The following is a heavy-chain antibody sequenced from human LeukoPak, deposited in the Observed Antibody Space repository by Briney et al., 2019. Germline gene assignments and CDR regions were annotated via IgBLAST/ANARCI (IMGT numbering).Heavy chain of an antibody. CDR1: GFTLSDYY. J-gene: IGHJ4*02. CDR3: ARASSPSLAIPDY. CDR2: ICSSSSYT. Sequence: PGRSLGLSRAASGFTLSDYYMSWIRQASGKGREWVSYICSSSSYTSYADSVKGRFTISRDNAKNSLYLQMNSLRAEDAAVYYCARASSPSLAIPDYWGQGTLVTVSS. V-gene: IGHV3-11*05. D-gene: IGHD2-2*01.